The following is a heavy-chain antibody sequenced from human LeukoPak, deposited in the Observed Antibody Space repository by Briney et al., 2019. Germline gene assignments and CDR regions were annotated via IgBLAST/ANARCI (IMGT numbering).Heavy chain of an antibody. CDR3: ARFPRYCSGGSCYSGFGY. CDR2: INHSGST. D-gene: IGHD2-15*01. CDR1: GGSFSGYY. Sequence: SETLSLTCAVYGGSFSGYYWSWIRQPPGKGLEWIGEINHSGSTNYNPSLKSRVTISVDTSKNQSSLKLSSVTAADTAVYYCARFPRYCSGGSCYSGFGYWGQGTLVTVSS. J-gene: IGHJ4*02. V-gene: IGHV4-34*01.